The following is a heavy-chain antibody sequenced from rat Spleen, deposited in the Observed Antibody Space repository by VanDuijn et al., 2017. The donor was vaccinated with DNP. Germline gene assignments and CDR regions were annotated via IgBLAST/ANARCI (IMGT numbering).Heavy chain of an antibody. J-gene: IGHJ4*01. CDR1: DYSITSVYR. Sequence: EVQLQESGPGLVKPSQSLSLTCSVTDYSITSVYRWNWIRKFPGNKLEWMGYINSAGSTDYIPSLKGRISITRDTSKNQFFLQLNSVTTEDTATYYCARFGAAGDAWGQGTSVTVSS. CDR2: INSAGST. CDR3: ARFGAAGDA. V-gene: IGHV3-3*01. D-gene: IGHD1-2*01.